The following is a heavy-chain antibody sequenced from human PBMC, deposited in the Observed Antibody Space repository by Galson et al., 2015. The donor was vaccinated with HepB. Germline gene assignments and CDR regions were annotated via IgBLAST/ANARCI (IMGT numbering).Heavy chain of an antibody. CDR1: GFSLSNARMG. V-gene: IGHV2-26*01. Sequence: PALVKPTQTLTLTCTVSGFSLSNARMGVSWIRQPPGKALEWLAHIFSNDEKSYSTSLKSRLTISKDTSKSQVVLTMTNMDPVDTATYYCARISEAHYYDSSGYYYHQAYWYFDLWGRGTLVTVSS. J-gene: IGHJ2*01. CDR3: ARISEAHYYDSSGYYYHQAYWYFDL. CDR2: IFSNDEK. D-gene: IGHD3-22*01.